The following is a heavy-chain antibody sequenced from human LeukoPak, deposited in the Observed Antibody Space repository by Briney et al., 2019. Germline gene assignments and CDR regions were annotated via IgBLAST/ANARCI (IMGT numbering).Heavy chain of an antibody. J-gene: IGHJ4*02. CDR2: IKQDASQ. CDR3: ARGPDFGDRLDYFED. V-gene: IGHV3-7*01. D-gene: IGHD4-17*01. CDR1: GVTFSRHW. Sequence: PVGSLRLSSAASGVTFSRHWMGWVRQAPGKGLEWVANIKQDASQYYVDSVRGRFIISRDNAKNSLSLQMNSLRLEDTAVYYCARGPDFGDRLDYFEDWGQGTLVTVS.